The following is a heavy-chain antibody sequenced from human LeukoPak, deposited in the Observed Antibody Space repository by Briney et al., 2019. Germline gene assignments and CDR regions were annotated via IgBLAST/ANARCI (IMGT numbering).Heavy chain of an antibody. CDR3: ARDGSRSLDY. CDR1: GGSFSGYY. V-gene: IGHV4-34*01. Sequence: SETLSLTCAVYGGSFSGYYWSWIRQPPGKGLEWIGEINHSGSTNYNPSLKSRVTISVDTSKNQFSLKLSSVTAADTAVYYCARDGSRSLDYWGQGTLVTVSS. CDR2: INHSGST. D-gene: IGHD2-15*01. J-gene: IGHJ4*02.